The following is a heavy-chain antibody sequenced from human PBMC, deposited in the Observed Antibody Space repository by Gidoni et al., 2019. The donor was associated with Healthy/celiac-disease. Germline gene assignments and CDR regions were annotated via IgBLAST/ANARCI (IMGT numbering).Heavy chain of an antibody. J-gene: IGHJ6*02. V-gene: IGHV4-59*01. Sequence: QVQLQESGPGLVKPSETLSLTCTVPGGSISSYYWSWIRQPPGKGLEWIGYIYYSGSTNYNPSLKSRVTISVDTSKNQFSLKLSSVTAADTAVYYCARESYYDSSGYYFYYYGMDVWGQGTTVTVSS. D-gene: IGHD3-22*01. CDR1: GGSISSYY. CDR2: IYYSGST. CDR3: ARESYYDSSGYYFYYYGMDV.